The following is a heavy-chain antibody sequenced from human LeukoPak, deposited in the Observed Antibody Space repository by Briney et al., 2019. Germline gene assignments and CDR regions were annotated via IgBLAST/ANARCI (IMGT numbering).Heavy chain of an antibody. D-gene: IGHD4-17*01. J-gene: IGHJ5*02. CDR1: GFTFSSYE. CDR2: ISSSGSTI. V-gene: IGHV3-48*03. Sequence: GGSLRLSCAASGFTFSSYEMNWVRQAPGKGLEWVSYISSSGSTIYYADSVKGRFTISRDNDKHSLYLQMNSLRAEDTAVYYCARATVTTRGFDPWGQGTLVTVSS. CDR3: ARATVTTRGFDP.